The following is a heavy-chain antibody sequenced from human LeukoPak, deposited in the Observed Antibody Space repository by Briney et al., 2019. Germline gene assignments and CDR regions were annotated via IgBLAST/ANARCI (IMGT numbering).Heavy chain of an antibody. CDR2: ISGSGGST. CDR3: AKKATGDYPRPLDY. V-gene: IGHV3-23*01. D-gene: IGHD4-17*01. Sequence: GGSLRLSCAASXXXXXSXAXSXVRQAXXXXXXWVSAISGSGGSTYYADSVKGRFTISRDNSKNTLYLQMNSLRAEDTAVYYCAKKATGDYPRPLDYWGQGTLVTVSS. J-gene: IGHJ4*02. CDR1: XXXXXSXA.